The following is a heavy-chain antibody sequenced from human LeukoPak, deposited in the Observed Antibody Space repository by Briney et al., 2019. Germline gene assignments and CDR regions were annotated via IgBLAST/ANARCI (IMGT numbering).Heavy chain of an antibody. CDR2: MNPNSGNT. CDR3: ARQGGSGYHFDY. Sequence: ASVKVSCKASGYTFTSYDINWVRQATGQGLEWMGWMNPNSGNTGYAQKFQGRVTITRNTSISTAYMKLSSLRSEDTAVYYCARQGGSGYHFDYWGQGTLVTVSS. D-gene: IGHD3-3*01. J-gene: IGHJ4*02. V-gene: IGHV1-8*03. CDR1: GYTFTSYD.